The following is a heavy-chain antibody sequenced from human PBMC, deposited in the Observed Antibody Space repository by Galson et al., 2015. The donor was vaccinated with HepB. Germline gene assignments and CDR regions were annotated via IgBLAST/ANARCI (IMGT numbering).Heavy chain of an antibody. CDR3: AKVANFLTGYYSSFDY. CDR1: GLTFTKYA. CDR2: ISAGGGST. J-gene: IGHJ4*02. D-gene: IGHD3/OR15-3a*01. V-gene: IGHV3-23*01. Sequence: SLRLSCAASGLTFTKYAMSWVRQAPGQGLEWVSGISAGGGSTYYADSVKGRFIISRDDSKDTLYLQMNSLRAEDTAVYYCAKVANFLTGYYSSFDYWGQGTLVTVSS.